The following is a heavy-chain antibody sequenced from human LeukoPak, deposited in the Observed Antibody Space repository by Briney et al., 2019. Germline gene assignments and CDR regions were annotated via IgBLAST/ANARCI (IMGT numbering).Heavy chain of an antibody. CDR3: ARDMITMVRGVIVFDY. J-gene: IGHJ4*02. CDR1: GYTFTSYG. CDR2: ISAYNGNT. V-gene: IGHV1-18*01. D-gene: IGHD3-10*01. Sequence: GASVKVSCKASGYTFTSYGISWVRQAPRQGLEWMGWISAYNGNTNYAQKLQGRVTMTTDTSTSTAYMELRSLRSDDTAVYYCARDMITMVRGVIVFDYWGQGTLVTVSS.